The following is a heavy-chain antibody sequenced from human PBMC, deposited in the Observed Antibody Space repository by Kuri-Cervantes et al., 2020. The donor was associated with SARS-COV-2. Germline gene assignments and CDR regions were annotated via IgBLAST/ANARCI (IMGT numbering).Heavy chain of an antibody. J-gene: IGHJ4*02. V-gene: IGHV1-8*03. D-gene: IGHD6-19*01. CDR2: MDPNSGNT. CDR1: GFLFSASA. Sequence: GGSLRLSCEVSGFLFSASAIHWVRQATGQGLEWMGWMDPNSGNTGYAQKFQGRVTITRNTSISTAYMELSSLRSEDTAVYYCARASLSGWYPPDYWGQGTLVTVSS. CDR3: ARASLSGWYPPDY.